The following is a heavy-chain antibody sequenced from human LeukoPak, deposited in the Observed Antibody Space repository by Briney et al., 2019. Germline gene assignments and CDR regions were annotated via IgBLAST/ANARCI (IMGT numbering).Heavy chain of an antibody. CDR3: ARGFYGDYRGINLNYFDY. J-gene: IGHJ4*02. CDR1: GGTFSSYA. V-gene: IGHV1-69*01. D-gene: IGHD4-17*01. CDR2: IIPIFGTA. Sequence: SVKVSCKASGGTFSSYAISWVRQAPGQGLEWMGGIIPIFGTANYAQKFQGRVTITADESTSTAYMELSSLRSEDSAVYYCARGFYGDYRGINLNYFDYWGQGTLVTVSS.